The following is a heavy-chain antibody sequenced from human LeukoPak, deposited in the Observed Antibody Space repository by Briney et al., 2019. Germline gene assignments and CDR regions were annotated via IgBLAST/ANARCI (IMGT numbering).Heavy chain of an antibody. CDR1: GGSISSYY. CDR2: IYYSGST. CDR3: ARAIVGATGVDY. J-gene: IGHJ4*02. D-gene: IGHD1-26*01. Sequence: SETLSLTCTVSGGSISSYYWSWIRQPPGKGLEWIGYIYYSGSTNYNPSLKSRVTMSVDTSKNQFSLKLSSVTAADTAVYYCARAIVGATGVDYWGQGTLVTVSS. V-gene: IGHV4-59*12.